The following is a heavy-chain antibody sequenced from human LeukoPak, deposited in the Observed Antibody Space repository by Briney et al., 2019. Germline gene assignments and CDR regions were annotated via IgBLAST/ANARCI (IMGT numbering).Heavy chain of an antibody. D-gene: IGHD4-17*01. CDR1: GGTFSSYA. Sequence: SVKVSCKASGGTFSSYAISWVRQAPGQGLEWMGGIIPIFGTANYAQKFQGRVTITTDESTSTAYMELSSLRSEDTAVYYCARGSSLDYGDYKGMDVWGQGTTVTVSS. CDR2: IIPIFGTA. V-gene: IGHV1-69*05. J-gene: IGHJ6*02. CDR3: ARGSSLDYGDYKGMDV.